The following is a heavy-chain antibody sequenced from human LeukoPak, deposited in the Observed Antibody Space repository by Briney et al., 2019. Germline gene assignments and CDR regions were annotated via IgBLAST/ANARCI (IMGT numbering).Heavy chain of an antibody. V-gene: IGHV1-18*01. CDR3: ARVPAAAAHCYYYYGMDV. J-gene: IGHJ6*02. Sequence: ASVKVSCKASGYTFTSYGISWVRQAPGQGLEWMGWISAYNGNTNYAQKLQGRVTMTTDTSTSTAYMELRSLRSDDTAVYYCARVPAAAAHCYYYYGMDVWGQGTTVTVSS. D-gene: IGHD6-13*01. CDR1: GYTFTSYG. CDR2: ISAYNGNT.